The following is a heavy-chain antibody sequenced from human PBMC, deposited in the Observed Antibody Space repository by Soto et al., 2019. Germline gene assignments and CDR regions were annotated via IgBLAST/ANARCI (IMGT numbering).Heavy chain of an antibody. CDR1: GGTFSSYA. Sequence: VKVSCKASGGTFSSYAISWVRQAPGQGLEWMGIIIPIRGITNYAQKFQGRVTMTRDKSTSTVYMELSSLRSEDTAVYYCARVAAAGIGEAFDIWGQGTMVTVSS. V-gene: IGHV1-69*04. D-gene: IGHD6-13*01. CDR3: ARVAAAGIGEAFDI. CDR2: IIPIRGIT. J-gene: IGHJ3*02.